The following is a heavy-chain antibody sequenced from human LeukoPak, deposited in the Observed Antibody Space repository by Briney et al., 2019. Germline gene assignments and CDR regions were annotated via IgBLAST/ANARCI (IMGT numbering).Heavy chain of an antibody. CDR1: GYTFTGYY. CDR3: ARDWAYCGGDCYSHHYYYMDV. CDR2: INPNSGGT. J-gene: IGHJ6*03. D-gene: IGHD2-21*02. Sequence: GASVKVSCKASGYTFTGYYMHWVRQAPGQGLEWMGWINPNSGGTNYAQKFQGRVTMTRDTSISTAYMELSRLRSDDTAVYYCARDWAYCGGDCYSHHYYYMDVWGKGTTVTVSS. V-gene: IGHV1-2*02.